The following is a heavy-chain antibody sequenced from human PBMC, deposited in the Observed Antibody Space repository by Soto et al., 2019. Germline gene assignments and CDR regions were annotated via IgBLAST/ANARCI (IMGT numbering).Heavy chain of an antibody. Sequence: EASVKVSCKASGYPFTSSGISWVRQAPGQGLEWMGWISTKTGQTTIAQNLQGRLSLTTDSSTSTADMELRSLRSDDTAVYYCAKTSGWYYFDFWGQGTLVTVSS. CDR2: ISTKTGQT. CDR3: AKTSGWYYFDF. D-gene: IGHD6-19*01. CDR1: GYPFTSSG. V-gene: IGHV1-18*01. J-gene: IGHJ4*02.